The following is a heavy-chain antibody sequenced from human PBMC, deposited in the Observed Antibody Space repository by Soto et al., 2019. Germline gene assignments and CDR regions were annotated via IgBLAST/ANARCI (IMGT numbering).Heavy chain of an antibody. Sequence: ASVKVSCKASGYTFTNYGLTWVRQAPGQGLEWMGWISAYNGNTNYAQKLQGRVTMTTDTSTSTAYMELRSLRSDDTAVYYCARIVGADRRWFDPWGQRTPVTVSS. D-gene: IGHD1-26*01. J-gene: IGHJ5*02. V-gene: IGHV1-18*01. CDR3: ARIVGADRRWFDP. CDR1: GYTFTNYG. CDR2: ISAYNGNT.